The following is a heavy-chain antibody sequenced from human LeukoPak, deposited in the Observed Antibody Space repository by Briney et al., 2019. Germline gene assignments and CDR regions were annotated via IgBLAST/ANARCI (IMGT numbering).Heavy chain of an antibody. V-gene: IGHV3-23*01. D-gene: IGHD3-22*01. CDR3: AKDRGGIVVVISDAFDI. Sequence: GGSLRLSCAASGFTYSSYAMSWVRQAPGKGLEWVSAISGSGDRTYHADSVKGRFTISRDDSKNTLYLQMNSLRAEDTAVYYCAKDRGGIVVVISDAFDIWGQGTMVTVSS. CDR2: ISGSGDRT. CDR1: GFTYSSYA. J-gene: IGHJ3*02.